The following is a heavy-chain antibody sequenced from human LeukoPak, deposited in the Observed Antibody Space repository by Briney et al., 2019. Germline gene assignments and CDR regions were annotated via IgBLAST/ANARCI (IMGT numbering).Heavy chain of an antibody. V-gene: IGHV4-39*07. J-gene: IGHJ4*02. CDR3: ARVAAKTVDY. CDR2: IYYSGST. CDR1: GGSISSSSYY. D-gene: IGHD2-15*01. Sequence: SETLSLTCTVSGGSISSSSYYWGWIRQPPGKGLEWIGNIYYSGSTDYNPSLKSRVTISVDTSKDHFSLKLTSVTAADTAVYYCARVAAKTVDYWGQGTLVTVSS.